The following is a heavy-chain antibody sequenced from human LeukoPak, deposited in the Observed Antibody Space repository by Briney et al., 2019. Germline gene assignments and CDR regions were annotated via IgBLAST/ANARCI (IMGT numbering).Heavy chain of an antibody. CDR2: INPSSGDT. Sequence: EASVKVSCKASVYTFTTHYMHCVRQAPGQGLEWMVIINPSSGDTSYAQKFQGRVTMTRDTSTTTVYMELSSLRSDDTAVYYCARRIRAAAGTAVDYWGQGTLVTVSS. D-gene: IGHD6-13*01. CDR3: ARRIRAAAGTAVDY. J-gene: IGHJ4*02. CDR1: VYTFTTHY. V-gene: IGHV1-46*01.